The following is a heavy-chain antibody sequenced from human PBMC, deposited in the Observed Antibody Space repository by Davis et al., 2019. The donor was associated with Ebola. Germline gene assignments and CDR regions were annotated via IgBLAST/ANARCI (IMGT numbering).Heavy chain of an antibody. CDR3: ASIGVSWEFDY. CDR1: GFTFSSYA. Sequence: PGGSLRLSCAASGFTFSSYAMHWVRQAPGKGLEWVAVISYDGSNKYYADSVKGRFTISRDNSKNTLYLQMNSLRAEDTAVYYCASIGVSWEFDYWGQGTLVTVSS. CDR2: ISYDGSNK. J-gene: IGHJ4*02. V-gene: IGHV3-30-3*02. D-gene: IGHD1-26*01.